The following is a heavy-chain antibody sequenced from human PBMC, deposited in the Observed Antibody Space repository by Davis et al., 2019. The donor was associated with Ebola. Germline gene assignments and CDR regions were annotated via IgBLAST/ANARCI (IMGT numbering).Heavy chain of an antibody. CDR1: GFTFSTYG. CDR2: ISYDGSNE. V-gene: IGHV3-30*03. CDR3: AAGHWLDY. Sequence: GESLKISCAASGFTFSTYGMHWVRQAPGRGLEWVAVISYDGSNEYYADSVKGRFTISKDNSKNTLYLQMNSLRAEDTAVYYCAAGHWLDYWGQGTLVTVSS. J-gene: IGHJ4*02. D-gene: IGHD6-19*01.